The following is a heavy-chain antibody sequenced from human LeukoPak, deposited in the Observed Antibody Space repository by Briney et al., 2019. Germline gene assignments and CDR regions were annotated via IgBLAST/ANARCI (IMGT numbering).Heavy chain of an antibody. CDR3: ARDFYSDRSSWFDTFDI. V-gene: IGHV1-69*13. J-gene: IGHJ3*02. CDR1: GGTFSSYA. CDR2: IIPIFGTA. D-gene: IGHD6-13*01. Sequence: ASVKVSCKASGGTFSSYAISWVRQAPGQGLEWMGGIIPIFGTANYAQKFQGRVTITADESTSTAYMELSSLRSEDTAVYYCARDFYSDRSSWFDTFDIWGQGTMVTVSS.